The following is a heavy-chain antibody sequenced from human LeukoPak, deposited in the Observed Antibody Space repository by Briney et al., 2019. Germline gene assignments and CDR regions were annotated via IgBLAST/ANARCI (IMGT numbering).Heavy chain of an antibody. J-gene: IGHJ4*02. Sequence: PSETLSLTCTVSGGSISSYYGTWIRQPPGRGLEWIGYISYSGVTSYNPSLKGRVTISLDTSKNQFYLKLRSVTAADTAMYYCATDVVVAGRGDYWGQGTLVTVSS. CDR2: ISYSGVT. V-gene: IGHV4-59*01. D-gene: IGHD6-19*01. CDR1: GGSISSYY. CDR3: ATDVVVAGRGDY.